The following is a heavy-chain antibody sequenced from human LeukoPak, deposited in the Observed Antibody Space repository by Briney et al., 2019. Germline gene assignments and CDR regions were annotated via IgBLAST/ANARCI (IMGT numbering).Heavy chain of an antibody. Sequence: SETLSLTCGVYGGSFSDYFWTWIRQPPGKGLEWIGEIERGGSTVYSPTLKSRVTMSSDTSKIQFSLRLTSVTAADTAVYFCARGGLAGSSWSWFDPWGQGTLVTVSS. D-gene: IGHD6-13*01. CDR1: GGSFSDYF. V-gene: IGHV4-34*01. CDR2: IERGGST. CDR3: ARGGLAGSSWSWFDP. J-gene: IGHJ5*02.